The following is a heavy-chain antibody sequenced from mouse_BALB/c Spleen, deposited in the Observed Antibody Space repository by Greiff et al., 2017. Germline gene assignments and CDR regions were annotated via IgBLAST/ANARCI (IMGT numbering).Heavy chain of an antibody. CDR1: GFTFSSYT. CDR3: TRDGYYYGSSYGGFAY. D-gene: IGHD1-1*01. Sequence: EVMLVESGGGLVKPGGSLKLSCAASGFTFSSYTMSWVRQTPEKRLEWVATISSGGSYTYYPDSVKGRFTISRDNAKNTLYLQMSSLKSEDTAMYYCTRDGYYYGSSYGGFAYCGQGTLVTVSA. V-gene: IGHV5-6-4*01. J-gene: IGHJ3*01. CDR2: ISSGGSYT.